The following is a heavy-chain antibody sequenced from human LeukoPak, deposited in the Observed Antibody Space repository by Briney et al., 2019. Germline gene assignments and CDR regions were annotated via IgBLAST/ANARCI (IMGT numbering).Heavy chain of an antibody. D-gene: IGHD6-19*01. CDR3: ASLAVAGLSEGY. Sequence: SETLSLTCTVSGGSISSYYWSWIRQPPGKGLEWIASIYYSGSTYYNPSLKSRVTISVDTSRNQFSLKLSSVTAADAAVYYCASLAVAGLSEGYWGQGTLVIVSS. CDR1: GGSISSYY. J-gene: IGHJ4*02. V-gene: IGHV4-59*05. CDR2: IYYSGST.